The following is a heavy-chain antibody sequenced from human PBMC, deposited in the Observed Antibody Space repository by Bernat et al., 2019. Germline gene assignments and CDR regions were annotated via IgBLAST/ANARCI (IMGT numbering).Heavy chain of an antibody. D-gene: IGHD6-13*01. J-gene: IGHJ4*02. CDR2: IYSGGTT. Sequence: EVQLVETGGGLIQPGGSLRLSCAASGFSVSSNYMSWVRQAPGKGLEWVSVIYSGGTTYYADSVKGRFTVSRDDSKNTLYLQMSSLRVEDTAVYYRARGAVYASSWYSSPFDYWGQGTLVTVSS. CDR1: GFSVSSNY. CDR3: ARGAVYASSWYSSPFDY. V-gene: IGHV3-53*02.